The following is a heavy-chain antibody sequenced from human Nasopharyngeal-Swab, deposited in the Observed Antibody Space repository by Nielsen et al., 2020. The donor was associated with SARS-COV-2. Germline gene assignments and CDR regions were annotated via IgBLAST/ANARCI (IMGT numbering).Heavy chain of an antibody. V-gene: IGHV4-59*01. D-gene: IGHD3-10*01. CDR2: IYYSGST. J-gene: IGHJ6*03. Sequence: SETLSLTCTVSGGSISSYYWSWIRQRPGKGLEWIGYIYYSGSTNYNPSLKSRVTISVDTSKNQFSLKLSSVTAADTAVYYCARLVPYYYYYMDVWGKGTTVTVSS. CDR1: GGSISSYY. CDR3: ARLVPYYYYYMDV.